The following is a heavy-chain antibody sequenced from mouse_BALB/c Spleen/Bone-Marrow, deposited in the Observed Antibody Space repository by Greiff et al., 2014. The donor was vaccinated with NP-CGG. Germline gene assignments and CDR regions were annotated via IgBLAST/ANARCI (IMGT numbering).Heavy chain of an antibody. CDR1: GFTFGDYY. V-gene: IGHV5-4*02. J-gene: IGHJ4*01. D-gene: IGHD3-1*01. CDR3: SRSGERFGAMDY. CDR2: ISDGGGYT. Sequence: EVKLMESGGGLVKPGGSLKLSCAASGFTFGDYYMYWVRQTPEKRLEWVATISDGGGYTYYPDSVWGRFTISRDNAKNNLYLQMSSLKSEDTAMYYCSRSGERFGAMDYWGQGTSVTVFS.